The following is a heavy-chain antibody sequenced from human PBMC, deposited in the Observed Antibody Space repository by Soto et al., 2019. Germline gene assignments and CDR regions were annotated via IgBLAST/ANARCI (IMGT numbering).Heavy chain of an antibody. Sequence: LSLTCTVSGGSISSSGYYWGWIRQPPGKGLEWIGSIYYSGSTYYNPSLKSRVTISVDTSKNQFSLKLSSVTAADTAVYYCARRHSGATARHYYYYSRKSVFGQVPRVAVS. CDR1: GGSISSSGYY. D-gene: IGHD1-26*01. J-gene: IGHJ6*02. CDR2: IYYSGST. V-gene: IGHV4-39*01. CDR3: ARRHSGATARHYYYYSRKSV.